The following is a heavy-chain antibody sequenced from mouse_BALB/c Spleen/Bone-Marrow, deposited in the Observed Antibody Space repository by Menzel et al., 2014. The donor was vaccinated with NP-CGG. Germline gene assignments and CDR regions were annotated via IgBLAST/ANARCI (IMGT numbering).Heavy chain of an antibody. V-gene: IGHV5-6-3*01. CDR2: INSNGGST. D-gene: IGHD1-1*01. CDR1: GFTFSSYG. Sequence: EVHLVESGGGLVQPGGSLKLSCAASGFTFSSYGMSWVRQTPDKRLELVATINSNGGSTYYPDSVKGRFTISRDNAKNTLYPQMSSLKSEDTAMYYCSRDYYGSSDYWGQGTTLTVSS. CDR3: SRDYYGSSDY. J-gene: IGHJ2*01.